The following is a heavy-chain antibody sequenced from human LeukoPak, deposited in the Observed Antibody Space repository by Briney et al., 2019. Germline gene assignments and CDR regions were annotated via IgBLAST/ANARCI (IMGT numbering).Heavy chain of an antibody. CDR1: GGTFSSYA. Sequence: GASVKVSCKASGGTFSSYAISWVRQAPGQGLEWMGGIIPIFGTANYAQKFQGRVTMTRDMSTSTVYMELSSLRSEDTAVYYCARVSGGSYWRSSFLSLDYWGQGTLVTVSS. V-gene: IGHV1-69*05. D-gene: IGHD1-26*01. CDR3: ARVSGGSYWRSSFLSLDY. J-gene: IGHJ4*02. CDR2: IIPIFGTA.